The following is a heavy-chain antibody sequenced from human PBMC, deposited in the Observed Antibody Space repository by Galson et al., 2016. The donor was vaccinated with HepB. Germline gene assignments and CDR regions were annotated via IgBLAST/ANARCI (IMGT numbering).Heavy chain of an antibody. CDR1: GFTFSSYG. V-gene: IGHV3-33*03. D-gene: IGHD3-10*01. J-gene: IGHJ6*02. CDR3: VRGPSSGTYFSNKYYGLDV. Sequence: SLRLSCAASGFTFSSYGMHWVRQAPGKGLEWLAVIWYDGTNKYYGDSVKGRFTISRDNAKNSLYLQMNTLRAEDTALYCCVRGPSSGTYFSNKYYGLDVWGQGTTVTVSS. CDR2: IWYDGTNK.